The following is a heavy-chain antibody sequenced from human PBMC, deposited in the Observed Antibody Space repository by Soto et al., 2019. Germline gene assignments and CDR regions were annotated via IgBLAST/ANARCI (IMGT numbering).Heavy chain of an antibody. J-gene: IGHJ6*02. V-gene: IGHV4-39*01. CDR2: IYYSGST. D-gene: IGHD2-15*01. CDR3: ARLGGGRRGYYGMDV. Sequence: SSETLSLTCTVSGGSISSSSYYWGWIRQPPGKGLEWIGSIYYSGSTYYNPSLKSRVTISVDTSKNQFSLKLSSVTAADTAVYYCARLGGGRRGYYGMDVWGQGTTVPSP. CDR1: GGSISSSSYY.